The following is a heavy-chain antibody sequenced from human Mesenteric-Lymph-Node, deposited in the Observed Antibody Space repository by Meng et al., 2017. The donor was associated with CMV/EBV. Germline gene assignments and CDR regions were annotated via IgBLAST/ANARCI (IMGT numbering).Heavy chain of an antibody. CDR1: GFTFSSYA. Sequence: GGSLRLSCAASGFTFSSYAMHWVRQAPGKGLEWVAVISYDGSNKYYADSVKGRFTISRDNSKNTLYLQMNSLRAEDTAVYYCARGQSIAAAGPLDYWGQGTLVTVSS. CDR3: ARGQSIAAAGPLDY. CDR2: ISYDGSNK. D-gene: IGHD6-13*01. V-gene: IGHV3-30*04. J-gene: IGHJ4*02.